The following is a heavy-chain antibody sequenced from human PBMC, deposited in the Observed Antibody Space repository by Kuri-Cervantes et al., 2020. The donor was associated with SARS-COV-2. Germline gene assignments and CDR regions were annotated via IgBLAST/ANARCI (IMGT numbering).Heavy chain of an antibody. Sequence: ASVKVSCKASGYTFTSYAMHWVRQAPGQRLEWMGWINAGNGNTKYSQKFQGRVTITRDTSASTAYMELSSLRSEDTAVYYCAGRTRNGYSGYEDAFDIWGQGTMVTVSS. V-gene: IGHV1-3*01. CDR3: AGRTRNGYSGYEDAFDI. D-gene: IGHD5-12*01. CDR2: INAGNGNT. CDR1: GYTFTSYA. J-gene: IGHJ3*02.